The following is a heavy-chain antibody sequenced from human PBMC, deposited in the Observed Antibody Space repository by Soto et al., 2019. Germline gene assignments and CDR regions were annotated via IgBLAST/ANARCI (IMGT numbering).Heavy chain of an antibody. CDR2: IYYTGKT. D-gene: IGHD2-2*01. CDR1: GDYIHVGGYY. J-gene: IGHJ5*02. V-gene: IGHV4-30-4*01. CDR3: GRDLTSNANCIDP. Sequence: PSETLSLTCSVSGDYIHVGGYYWTWIRQRPGKGLEWMGYIYYTGKTYYNPSLESRLTMSVDRSKNQLSLRLTSVTAADTAVYFCGRDLTSNANCIDPWGQGTLVTVSS.